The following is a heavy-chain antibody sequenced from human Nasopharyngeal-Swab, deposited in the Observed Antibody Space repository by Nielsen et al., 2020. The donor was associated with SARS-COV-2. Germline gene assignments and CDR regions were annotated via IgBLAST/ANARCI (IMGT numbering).Heavy chain of an antibody. CDR3: ARRAARDGYNYEVDP. Sequence: GESLKISCTGFGYSFANYWIGWVRQMPGKGLEWMGSIYPGNSDTRYSPAFHGRVTISADKSINTAYLQWSRLRASDTAMYFCARRAARDGYNYEVDPWGQGTLVTVSS. CDR1: GYSFANYW. D-gene: IGHD5-24*01. CDR2: IYPGNSDT. J-gene: IGHJ5*02. V-gene: IGHV5-51*01.